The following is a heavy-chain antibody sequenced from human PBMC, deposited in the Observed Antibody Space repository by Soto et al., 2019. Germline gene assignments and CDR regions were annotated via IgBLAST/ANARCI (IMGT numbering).Heavy chain of an antibody. J-gene: IGHJ6*02. Sequence: EVQLLESGGGLVQPGGSLRLSCAASGFTFSSFALNWVRQAPGKGLEWVSIISGSADSTFYADSVKGRFTISRDNSKNMLYLQINSLRAEDTAVYYCAKTRGAMIYAISDYGMDVWGQGTTVTVSS. V-gene: IGHV3-23*01. D-gene: IGHD2-8*01. CDR2: ISGSADST. CDR3: AKTRGAMIYAISDYGMDV. CDR1: GFTFSSFA.